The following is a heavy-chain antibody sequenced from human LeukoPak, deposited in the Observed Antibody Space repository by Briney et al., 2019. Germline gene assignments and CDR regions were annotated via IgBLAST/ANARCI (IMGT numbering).Heavy chain of an antibody. J-gene: IGHJ4*02. Sequence: SETLSLTCTVSGGSISSHYWSWIRQPPGKGLEWIGYIYYSGSTNYNPSLKSRVTISVDTSKNQFSLKLSSVTAADSAVYYCARVGGFYDFWSAYPYYFGYWGPGTLVTVSS. CDR3: ARVGGFYDFWSAYPYYFGY. D-gene: IGHD3-3*01. CDR2: IYYSGST. CDR1: GGSISSHY. V-gene: IGHV4-59*11.